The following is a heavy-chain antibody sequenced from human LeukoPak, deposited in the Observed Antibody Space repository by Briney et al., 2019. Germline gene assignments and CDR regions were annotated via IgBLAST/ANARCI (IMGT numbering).Heavy chain of an antibody. CDR2: IYYSGST. D-gene: IGHD3-10*01. Sequence: PSETLSLTCTVSGGSISSSSYYWGWIRQPPGKGLEWIGSIYYSGSTYYNPSLKSRVTISVDTSKNQFSLKLSSVTAADTAVYYCARDPMVRGVDWFDPWGQGTLVTVSS. CDR3: ARDPMVRGVDWFDP. V-gene: IGHV4-39*07. J-gene: IGHJ5*02. CDR1: GGSISSSSYY.